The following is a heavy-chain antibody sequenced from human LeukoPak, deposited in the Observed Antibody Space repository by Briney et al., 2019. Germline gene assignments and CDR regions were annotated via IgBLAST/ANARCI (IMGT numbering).Heavy chain of an antibody. D-gene: IGHD2-2*01. CDR3: ARDQGDYYCSSTTCSGGAFDF. J-gene: IGHJ3*01. Sequence: GASVKVSCKASGYSFTGYYLNWVRQAPGQGLEWMGWINSDSGDTKYAQKFQGRVTMTRDTSISTAYMEPSSLMSDDMAVYYCARDQGDYYCSSTTCSGGAFDFWGQGTMVTVSS. CDR2: INSDSGDT. CDR1: GYSFTGYY. V-gene: IGHV1-2*02.